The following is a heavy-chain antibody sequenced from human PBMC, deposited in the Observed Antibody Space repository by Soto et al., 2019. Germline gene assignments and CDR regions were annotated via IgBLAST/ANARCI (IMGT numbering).Heavy chain of an antibody. D-gene: IGHD3-3*01. V-gene: IGHV3-48*01. CDR2: ISSSSSTI. Sequence: EVQLVESGGGLVQPGGSLRLSCAASGFTFSSYSMNWVRQAPGKGLEWVSYISSSSSTIYYADSVKGRFTISRDNAKNSLHLPMKSLRAEDTAVYYCARDPSNDFWSGYPSLYYYYYYMDVWGKGTTVTVSS. J-gene: IGHJ6*03. CDR3: ARDPSNDFWSGYPSLYYYYYYMDV. CDR1: GFTFSSYS.